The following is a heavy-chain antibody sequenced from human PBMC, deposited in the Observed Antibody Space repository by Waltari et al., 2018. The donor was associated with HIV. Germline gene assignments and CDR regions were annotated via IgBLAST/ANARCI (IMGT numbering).Heavy chain of an antibody. CDR1: GYSFRNYE. CDR3: ARGNSMLRMAELDY. CDR2: ISAYNSIA. V-gene: IGHV1-18*01. J-gene: IGHJ4*02. D-gene: IGHD2-21*01. Sequence: QVNLVQSGAEVKKPGASVKVSCEASGYSFRNYEINWVRQAPGQGLELVGWISAYNSIANYAEKVQGRVTITTDTSTNTAYMEIRSLRSDDTAVDFCARGNSMLRMAELDYWGQGTLVTVSS.